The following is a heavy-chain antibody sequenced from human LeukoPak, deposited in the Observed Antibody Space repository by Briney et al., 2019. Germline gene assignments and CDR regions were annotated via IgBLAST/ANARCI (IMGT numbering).Heavy chain of an antibody. V-gene: IGHV3-53*01. CDR2: IYSGGNT. Sequence: GGSLRLSCAASGVTFSGNYMIWVRQTQGKSLEWVSLIYSGGNTYYTDSVKGRFTISRDNSENTLYLQMNSLRTEDTAVYYCARVADYYVSGHFDYWGQGTLVTVSS. D-gene: IGHD3-10*01. CDR3: ARVADYYVSGHFDY. CDR1: GVTFSGNY. J-gene: IGHJ4*02.